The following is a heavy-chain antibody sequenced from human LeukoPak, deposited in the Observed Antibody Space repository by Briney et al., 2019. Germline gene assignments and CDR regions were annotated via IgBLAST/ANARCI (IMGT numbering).Heavy chain of an antibody. CDR3: ARDSGAAGTDY. CDR1: GGSISSYY. V-gene: IGHV4-59*01. Sequence: SETLSLTCTVSGGSISSYYWSWILQPPGKGLEWIGYIYYSGSTNYNPSLKGRVTISVDTSKNQFSLKLSSVTAADTAVYYCARDSGAAGTDYWGQGTLVTVSS. D-gene: IGHD6-13*01. J-gene: IGHJ4*02. CDR2: IYYSGST.